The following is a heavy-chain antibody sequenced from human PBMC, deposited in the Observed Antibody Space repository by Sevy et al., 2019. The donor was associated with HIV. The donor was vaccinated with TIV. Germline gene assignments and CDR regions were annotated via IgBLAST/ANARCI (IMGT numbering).Heavy chain of an antibody. Sequence: ASVKVSCKASGYTFTSYDINWVRQATGQGLEWMGWMNPNSGNTGYAQKFQGRVTMTRNTSISTAYMELSSLRSEDTAVYYCARVPHYYGSGIPLSPYYYGMDVWDQGTTVTVSS. J-gene: IGHJ6*02. CDR3: ARVPHYYGSGIPLSPYYYGMDV. D-gene: IGHD3-10*01. V-gene: IGHV1-8*01. CDR1: GYTFTSYD. CDR2: MNPNSGNT.